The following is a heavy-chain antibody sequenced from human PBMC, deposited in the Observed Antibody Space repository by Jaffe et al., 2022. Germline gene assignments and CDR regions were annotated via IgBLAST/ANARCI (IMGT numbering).Heavy chain of an antibody. J-gene: IGHJ4*02. CDR3: ARVGTTYYYGSGSYSLHSPNFDY. CDR2: INHSGST. D-gene: IGHD3-10*01. Sequence: QVQLQQWGAGLLKPSETLSLTCAVYGGSFSGYYWSWIRQPPGKGLEWIGEINHSGSTNYNPSLKSRVTISVDTSKNQFSLKLSSVTAADTAVYYCARVGTTYYYGSGSYSLHSPNFDYWGQGTLVTVSS. V-gene: IGHV4-34*01. CDR1: GGSFSGYY.